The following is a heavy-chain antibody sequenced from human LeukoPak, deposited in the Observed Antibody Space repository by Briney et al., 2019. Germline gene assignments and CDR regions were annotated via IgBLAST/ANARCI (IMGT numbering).Heavy chain of an antibody. CDR1: GYTFTSYH. CDR2: MNAESGHT. CDR3: ARGMFDNSGHYYYFYYALDV. D-gene: IGHD3-22*01. V-gene: IGHV1-8*01. J-gene: IGHJ6*02. Sequence: GASVKVSCKASGYTFTSYHIDWVRQAPGQGPEWMGWMNAESGHTGYAQNLGGRVSMTRDTSTNTAYMELRSLRSEDTAVYFCARGMFDNSGHYYYFYYALDVWGQGTTVTVSS.